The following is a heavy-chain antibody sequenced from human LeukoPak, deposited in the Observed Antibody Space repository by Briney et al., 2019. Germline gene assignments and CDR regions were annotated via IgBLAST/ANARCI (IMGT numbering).Heavy chain of an antibody. J-gene: IGHJ4*02. CDR1: GFTFSSYE. CDR3: ARAPYCSGGSCYFDY. V-gene: IGHV3-48*03. CDR2: ISTGGRTI. D-gene: IGHD2-15*01. Sequence: GGSLRLSCAASGFTFSSYEMNWDRQAPGTGLEWVSYISTGGRTIYYADSVKGRFTISRDNAKNSLYLQMNSLRAEETAVYYCARAPYCSGGSCYFDYWGQGTLVTVSS.